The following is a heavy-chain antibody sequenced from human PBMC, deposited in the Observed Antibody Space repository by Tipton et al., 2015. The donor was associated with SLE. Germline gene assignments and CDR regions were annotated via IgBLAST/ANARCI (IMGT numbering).Heavy chain of an antibody. CDR3: ARGMLTWRGAIVGVDV. J-gene: IGHJ6*02. CDR1: GGSITSYY. D-gene: IGHD2-8*01. V-gene: IGHV4-59*08. Sequence: TLSLTCTVSGGSITSYYWSWIRQSPGKGLEWIGHTYHSGTTNYNPSLKSRVTISIDVSKNQFSLKLPSVTAADTAVYYCARGMLTWRGAIVGVDVWGQGTTVNVSS. CDR2: TYHSGTT.